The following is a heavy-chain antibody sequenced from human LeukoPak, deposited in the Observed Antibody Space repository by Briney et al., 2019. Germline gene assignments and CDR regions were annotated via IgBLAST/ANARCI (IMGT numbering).Heavy chain of an antibody. V-gene: IGHV1-2*06. CDR1: GYTFTGYY. D-gene: IGHD2-15*01. Sequence: ASVKVSCKASGYTFTGYYIHWVRQAPGRGLEWMGRINPNTGGTNYAQKFQGRVTMTRDTSISTAYMELSRLRSDDTAVYFCAKEADIVSFDLWGRGTLVTVSS. J-gene: IGHJ2*01. CDR3: AKEADIVSFDL. CDR2: INPNTGGT.